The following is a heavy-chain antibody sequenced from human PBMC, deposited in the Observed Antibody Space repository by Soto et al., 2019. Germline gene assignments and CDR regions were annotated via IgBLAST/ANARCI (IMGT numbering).Heavy chain of an antibody. CDR3: ARGLCSSTSCYAGEWFDP. CDR2: INAGNGNT. J-gene: IGHJ5*02. V-gene: IGHV1-3*01. D-gene: IGHD2-2*01. CDR1: GYTFTSYA. Sequence: GASVKVSCKASGYTFTSYAMHWVRQAPGQRLEWMGWINAGNGNTKYSQKFQGRVTITRDTSASTAYMELSSLRSDDTAVYYCARGLCSSTSCYAGEWFDPWGQGTLVTVSS.